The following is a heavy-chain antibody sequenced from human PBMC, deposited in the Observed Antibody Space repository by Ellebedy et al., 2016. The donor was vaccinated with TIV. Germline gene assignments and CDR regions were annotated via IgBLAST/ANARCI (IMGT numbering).Heavy chain of an antibody. V-gene: IGHV1-18*04. CDR2: ISGNSGDT. Sequence: AASVKVSCKASGYTFTSRGISWVRQAPGQGLEWMGWISGNSGDTDYSQRLQGRVTMTTDTSTSTVYMELRSLRFDDTAVYYCAREGGAMGFYYGMDVWGQGTTVTVSS. J-gene: IGHJ6*02. CDR3: AREGGAMGFYYGMDV. CDR1: GYTFTSRG. D-gene: IGHD2-15*01.